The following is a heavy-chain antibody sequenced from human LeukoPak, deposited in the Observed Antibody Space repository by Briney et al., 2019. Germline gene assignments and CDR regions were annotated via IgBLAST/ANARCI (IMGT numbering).Heavy chain of an antibody. CDR1: GGSISSSSYY. CDR3: ARAGDSSGYWDY. J-gene: IGHJ4*02. V-gene: IGHV4-39*07. D-gene: IGHD3-22*01. Sequence: PSETLSLTCTVSGGSISSSSYYWGWIRQPPGKGLEWIGNIYYSGSTYYNPSLKSRVTISVDTSRNQFSLKLSSVTAADTAVYYCARAGDSSGYWDYWGQGTLVTVSS. CDR2: IYYSGST.